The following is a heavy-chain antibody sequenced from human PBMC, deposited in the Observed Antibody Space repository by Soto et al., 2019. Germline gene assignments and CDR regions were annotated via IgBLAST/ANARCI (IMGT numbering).Heavy chain of an antibody. CDR2: IYHSGST. J-gene: IGHJ4*02. CDR3: ARGPPLLW. V-gene: IGHV4-30-2*01. D-gene: IGHD2-21*01. CDR1: GGSISSGGYS. Sequence: QLQLQESGSGLVKPSQTLSLTCAVSGGSISSGGYSWSWIRQPPGKGLECIGYIYHSGSTYYNPTLTSRVTISVDRSKTQFTLNLSSVTAADTAVYYCARGPPLLWWSQGTLVTVSS.